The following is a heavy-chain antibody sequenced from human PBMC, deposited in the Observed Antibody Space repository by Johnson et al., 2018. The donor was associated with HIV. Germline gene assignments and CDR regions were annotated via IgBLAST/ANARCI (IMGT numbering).Heavy chain of an antibody. CDR1: GFTFSGYA. J-gene: IGHJ3*02. D-gene: IGHD1-26*01. CDR3: ARVEWELDAFDI. CDR2: ISGSGGST. Sequence: VQLVESGGGLVQPGGSLRLSCAASGFTFSGYAMSWVRQAPGKGLDWVSTISGSGGSTTYADSVKGRFIISRDNAKNSLYLQMNSLRAEDTAVYYCARVEWELDAFDIWGQGTMVTVSS. V-gene: IGHV3-23*04.